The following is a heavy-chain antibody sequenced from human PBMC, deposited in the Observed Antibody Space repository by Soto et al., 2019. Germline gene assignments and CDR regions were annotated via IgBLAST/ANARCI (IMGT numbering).Heavy chain of an antibody. V-gene: IGHV4-4*07. CDR3: ARDGDSSGWYRRYFDY. J-gene: IGHJ4*02. CDR1: GGSISSYY. CDR2: IYTSGST. Sequence: PSETLSLTCTVSGGSISSYYLSWIRQPAGKGLEWIGRIYTSGSTNYNPSLKSRVTMSVDTSKNQFSLKLSSVTAADTAVYYCARDGDSSGWYRRYFDYWGQGTLVTVYS. D-gene: IGHD6-19*01.